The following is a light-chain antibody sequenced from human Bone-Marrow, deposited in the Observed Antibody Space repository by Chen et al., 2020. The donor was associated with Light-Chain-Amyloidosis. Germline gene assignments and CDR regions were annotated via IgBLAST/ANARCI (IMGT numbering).Light chain of an antibody. CDR3: QQYNNWPGT. CDR2: GAS. Sequence: EIVMTQSPATLSVSPGERATLSCRASQSINYKLAWYQHKPGQAPRLLIYGASTRATGIPDRFSGSGSGTEFTLTISSMESEDVAIYYCQQYNNWPGTFGPGTKVDIK. J-gene: IGKJ3*01. CDR1: QSINYK. V-gene: IGKV3-15*01.